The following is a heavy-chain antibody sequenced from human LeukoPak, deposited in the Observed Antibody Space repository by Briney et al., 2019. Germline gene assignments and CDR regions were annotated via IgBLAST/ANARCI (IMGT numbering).Heavy chain of an antibody. Sequence: KPGGSLRLSRAASGFTFSDYYMTWIRQAPGKGLEWLSYINNRGNTIYYADSVKGRFTISRDNAKNSLYLHMNSLRAEDTAVYYCARAYSSGWNFDGFDPWGQGTLVTVSS. J-gene: IGHJ5*02. CDR1: GFTFSDYY. V-gene: IGHV3-11*01. D-gene: IGHD6-25*01. CDR2: INNRGNTI. CDR3: ARAYSSGWNFDGFDP.